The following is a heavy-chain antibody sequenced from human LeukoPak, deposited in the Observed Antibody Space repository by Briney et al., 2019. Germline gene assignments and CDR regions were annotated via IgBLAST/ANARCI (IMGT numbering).Heavy chain of an antibody. CDR3: ARETLGGWFLD. Sequence: ASVKVSCKASGYCFTSYDINWVRQATGQGLEWMGWMKSNSGNTGYAQKFQGRVTMTRDTSISTAYMELSSLGSEDTALYYCARETLGGWFLDWGQGTLVTVSS. CDR1: GYCFTSYD. D-gene: IGHD6-19*01. J-gene: IGHJ4*02. V-gene: IGHV1-8*01. CDR2: MKSNSGNT.